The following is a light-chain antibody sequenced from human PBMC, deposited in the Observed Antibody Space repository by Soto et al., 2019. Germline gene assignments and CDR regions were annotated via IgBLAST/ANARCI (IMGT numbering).Light chain of an antibody. Sequence: QSVLTQPASVSGSPGQSITISCTGTSSDVGGHNYVSWYQQHPGKAPKLMIYEVTYRPSGVSDRFSGSRSGNTASLTISGLQADDEADYYCSSYTSSNPLEVFGTGTKLTVL. V-gene: IGLV2-14*01. CDR1: SSDVGGHNY. CDR3: SSYTSSNPLEV. J-gene: IGLJ1*01. CDR2: EVT.